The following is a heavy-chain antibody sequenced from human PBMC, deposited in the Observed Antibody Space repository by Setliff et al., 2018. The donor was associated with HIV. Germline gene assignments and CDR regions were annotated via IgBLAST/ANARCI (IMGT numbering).Heavy chain of an antibody. V-gene: IGHV4-39*01. CDR2: IHYGGYF. CDR1: GDSFKSSRYY. CDR3: ARPALGIGGGSRFDN. J-gene: IGHJ4*02. D-gene: IGHD3-16*01. Sequence: SETLSLTCTVSGDSFKSSRYYWGWIRQPPGKGLEWIGNIHYGGYFWYSPSLKSRVTISVDTSKNQFSLKLSSVTAADTAVYYCARPALGIGGGSRFDNWGQGIRVTVPQ.